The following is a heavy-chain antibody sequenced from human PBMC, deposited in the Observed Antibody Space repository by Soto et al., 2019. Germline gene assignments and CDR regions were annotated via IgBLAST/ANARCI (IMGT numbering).Heavy chain of an antibody. Sequence: GASVKVSCKASGYTFTSYAMHWVRQAPGQRLEWMGWINAGNGNTKYSQKFQGRVTITRDTSASTAYMELSSLRSEDTAVYYCARDRRPLGYCSGGSCSRGAFDIWGQGTMVTVSS. CDR3: ARDRRPLGYCSGGSCSRGAFDI. J-gene: IGHJ3*02. CDR2: INAGNGNT. V-gene: IGHV1-3*01. D-gene: IGHD2-15*01. CDR1: GYTFTSYA.